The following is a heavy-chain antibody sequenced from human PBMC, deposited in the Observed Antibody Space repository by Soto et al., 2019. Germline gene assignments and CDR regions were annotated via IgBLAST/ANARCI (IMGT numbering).Heavy chain of an antibody. J-gene: IGHJ6*02. CDR3: ARHAYCASNTCYYYYGLDV. CDR1: GYTFINSW. V-gene: IGHV5-51*01. CDR2: IYPGDSNI. D-gene: IGHD2-2*01. Sequence: EVQLVQSGAEVKKPGESLEISCKGSGYTFINSWIGWVRQMPGKGLEWMGIIYPGDSNIRYSLSFQGQVTISADMSTSTAYLQWSSLKASDTAMYYCARHAYCASNTCYYYYGLDVWGQGTTVTVSS.